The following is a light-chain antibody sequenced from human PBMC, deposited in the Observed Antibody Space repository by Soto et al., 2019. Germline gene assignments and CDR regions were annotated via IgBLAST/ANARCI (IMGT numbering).Light chain of an antibody. CDR2: DAS. CDR1: GSFRSW. CDR3: QQLYTYPLN. J-gene: IGKJ4*01. Sequence: IHMTNSPPTLSASVGDRVTIACRASGSFRSWLACYEQKPGRAPKFLIYDASTLKTGVPSRFSGSGSGTXXTLTISSLQPEDFATYYCQQLYTYPLNFGGGTKV. V-gene: IGKV1-5*01.